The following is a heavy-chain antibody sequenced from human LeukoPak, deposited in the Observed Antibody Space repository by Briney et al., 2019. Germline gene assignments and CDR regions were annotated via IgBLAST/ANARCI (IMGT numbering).Heavy chain of an antibody. J-gene: IGHJ4*02. CDR1: GYTFTSYD. CDR3: ARPQSGSYYFDY. CDR2: MNPNSGNT. D-gene: IGHD1-26*01. V-gene: IGHV1-8*01. Sequence: ASVKVSCKASGYTFTSYDINWVRQAPGPGLEWMGWMNPNSGNTGYAQKFQGRVTMTRNTSISTAYMELSSLRSEDTAVYYCARPQSGSYYFDYWGQGTLVTVSS.